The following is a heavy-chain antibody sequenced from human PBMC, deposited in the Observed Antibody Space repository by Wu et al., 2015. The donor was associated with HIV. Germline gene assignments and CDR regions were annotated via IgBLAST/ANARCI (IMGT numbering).Heavy chain of an antibody. Sequence: QVQLVQSGAEVKKPGASVKVSCKASGCTFTGYYMNWVRQAPGQGLEWIGWINPNSGSTNYAQKFQGRVTMTRDSSISTVYMELNRLRSDDTAVYYCARDQATYYYNSGTYSYHDWGQGTLVTVSS. D-gene: IGHD3-10*01. J-gene: IGHJ4*02. CDR2: INPNSGST. CDR1: GCTFTGYY. CDR3: ARDQATYYYNSGTYSYHD. V-gene: IGHV1-2*02.